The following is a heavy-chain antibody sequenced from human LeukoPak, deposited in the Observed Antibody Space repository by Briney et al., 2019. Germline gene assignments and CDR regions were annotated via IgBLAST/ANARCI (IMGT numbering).Heavy chain of an antibody. CDR3: ARGGTNWVYYFDY. CDR1: GYTFTGYY. Sequence: GASVKVSCKASGYTFTGYYMHWVRQAPGQGLEWVGWINPNSGGTNYAQKFQGRVTMTRDTSISTAYMELSRLRSDDTAVYYCARGGTNWVYYFDYWVQGTLVTVSS. D-gene: IGHD7-27*01. J-gene: IGHJ4*02. CDR2: INPNSGGT. V-gene: IGHV1-2*02.